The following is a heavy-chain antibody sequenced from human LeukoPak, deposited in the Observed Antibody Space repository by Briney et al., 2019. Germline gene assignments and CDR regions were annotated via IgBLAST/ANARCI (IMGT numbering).Heavy chain of an antibody. D-gene: IGHD4-17*01. J-gene: IGHJ5*02. CDR2: VGHSGSA. CDR1: GGFFSAYF. CDR3: ARHVRRTVTTLRSGWFDP. V-gene: IGHV4-34*01. Sequence: PSETLSLTCAVSGGFFSAYFWRWIRQPPGKGLEWIGDVGHSGSADYNPSLKSRVTISADPSTNQFSLKLSSVTAADTAVYYCARHVRRTVTTLRSGWFDPWGQGTLVTVSS.